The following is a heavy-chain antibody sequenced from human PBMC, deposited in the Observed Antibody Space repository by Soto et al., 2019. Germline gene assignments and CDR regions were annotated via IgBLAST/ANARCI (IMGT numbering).Heavy chain of an antibody. CDR2: IKEDGSEE. J-gene: IGHJ4*02. V-gene: IGHV3-7*03. Sequence: GGSLRLSCAASGFIFSNYWMTWVRQAPGKGLEWVANIKEDGSEEYYVDSLKGRFTISRDNAKNSLYLQLNSLRTEDTAVYYCTRAFDYWGQGTLVTVSS. CDR1: GFIFSNYW. CDR3: TRAFDY.